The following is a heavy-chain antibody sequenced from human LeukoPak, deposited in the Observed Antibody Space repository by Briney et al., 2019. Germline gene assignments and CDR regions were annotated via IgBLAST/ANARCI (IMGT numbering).Heavy chain of an antibody. CDR2: INPNSGGT. V-gene: IGHV1-2*02. D-gene: IGHD3-10*01. Sequence: GASVKVSCKASGYTFTGYYMHWVRQAPGQGLEWMGWINPNSGGTNHAQKFQGRVTMTWDTSISTAYMEPSRLRSDDTAVYYCAREPPSGSLDYWGQGTLVTVSS. CDR1: GYTFTGYY. J-gene: IGHJ4*02. CDR3: AREPPSGSLDY.